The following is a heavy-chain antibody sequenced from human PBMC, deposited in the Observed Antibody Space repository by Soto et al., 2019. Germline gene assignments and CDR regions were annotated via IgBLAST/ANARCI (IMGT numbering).Heavy chain of an antibody. Sequence: SETLSLTCTVSGGSISSGGYYWSWIRQHPGKGLEWIGYIYYSGSTYYNPSLKSRVTISVDTSKNQFSLKLSSVTAADTAVYYCARDKCFRVILTGYPNRLTSYYYGMDVWGQGTTVTVSS. V-gene: IGHV4-31*03. J-gene: IGHJ6*02. CDR3: ARDKCFRVILTGYPNRLTSYYYGMDV. D-gene: IGHD3-9*01. CDR1: GGSISSGGYY. CDR2: IYYSGST.